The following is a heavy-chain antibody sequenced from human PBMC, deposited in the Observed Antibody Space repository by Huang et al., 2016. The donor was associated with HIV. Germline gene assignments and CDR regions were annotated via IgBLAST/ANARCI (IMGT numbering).Heavy chain of an antibody. CDR3: AKDWSLGSSSFPDY. CDR1: GYTFTAYK. J-gene: IGHJ4*02. D-gene: IGHD6-6*01. Sequence: QVQLVQSGAEVQKPGASVKVSCKASGYTFTAYKFHWVRQAPGQGLEVMGWINPKGGCTNYAQKVQGRVTMTSDTSISTAYMELRRLRSDDTAVYYCAKDWSLGSSSFPDYWGQGTLVTVSS. V-gene: IGHV1-2*02. CDR2: INPKGGCT.